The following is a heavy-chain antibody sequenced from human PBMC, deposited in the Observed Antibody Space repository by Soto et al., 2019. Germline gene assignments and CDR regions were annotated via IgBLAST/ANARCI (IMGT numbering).Heavy chain of an antibody. CDR3: AHSRFIPYYYGMDV. D-gene: IGHD3-16*02. J-gene: IGHJ6*02. CDR2: IYWDDDK. V-gene: IGHV2-5*02. Sequence: SGPTLVNPTQTLTLTCTFSGFSLSTSGVGVGWIRQPPGKALEWLALIYWDDDKRYSPSLKSRLTITKDTSKNQVVLTMTNMDPVDTATYYCAHSRFIPYYYGMDVWGQGTTVTVPS. CDR1: GFSLSTSGVG.